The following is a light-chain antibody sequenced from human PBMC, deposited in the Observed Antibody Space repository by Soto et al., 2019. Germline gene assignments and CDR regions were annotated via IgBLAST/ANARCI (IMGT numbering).Light chain of an antibody. CDR3: QQYYSTPSWT. CDR2: WAS. V-gene: IGKV4-1*01. Sequence: DIVMTQSPDSLAVSLGERATINCKSSQSVFYSSNNKHYLAWYQQNTGQPPKMLIYWASTRESGVPDRFSGSGSGTEFPLNLSSLQAEDVAGYYCQQYYSTPSWTFGQGTKVEIK. CDR1: QSVFYSSNNKHY. J-gene: IGKJ1*01.